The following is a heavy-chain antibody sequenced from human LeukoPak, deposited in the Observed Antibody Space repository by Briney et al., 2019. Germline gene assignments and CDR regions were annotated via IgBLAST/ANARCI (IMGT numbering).Heavy chain of an antibody. D-gene: IGHD2-8*01. J-gene: IGHJ4*02. Sequence: GRSLRLSCAASGFTFSSYAMHWVRQAPGKGLEWVAVISYDGSNKYYADSVKGRFTISRDNSKNTLYLQMNSLRAEDTAVYYCARDCPPLRVMVYAAGNYFDYWGQGTLVTVSS. CDR2: ISYDGSNK. CDR1: GFTFSSYA. V-gene: IGHV3-30-3*01. CDR3: ARDCPPLRVMVYAAGNYFDY.